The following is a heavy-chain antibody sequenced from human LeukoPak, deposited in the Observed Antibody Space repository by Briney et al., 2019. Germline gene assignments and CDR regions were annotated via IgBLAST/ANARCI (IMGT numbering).Heavy chain of an antibody. J-gene: IGHJ4*02. D-gene: IGHD1/OR15-1a*01. CDR1: GLTFSSDW. V-gene: IGHV3-7*01. Sequence: GGSLRLSCAASGLTFSSDWMSWVRQAPGKELEWVAKIKQDGRENYYVDSVKRRFTTSRDNAKNSLYLQMNCLRAEDTAVYYCARNKGSDYWGQGTLVTVSS. CDR3: ARNKGSDY. CDR2: IKQDGREN.